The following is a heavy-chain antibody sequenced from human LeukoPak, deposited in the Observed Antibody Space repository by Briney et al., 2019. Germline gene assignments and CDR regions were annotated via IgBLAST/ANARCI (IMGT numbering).Heavy chain of an antibody. CDR3: ARAPIAAARHGLTYYYYYYMDV. J-gene: IGHJ6*03. Sequence: ASVKVSCKASGYTFTSYGISWVQQAPGQGLEWMAWISGYNGNTNYAQKLQGRVTMTTDTSTSTAYMELRSLRSDDMAVYYCARAPIAAARHGLTYYYYYYMDVWGKGTTVTVSS. V-gene: IGHV1-18*03. CDR1: GYTFTSYG. CDR2: ISGYNGNT. D-gene: IGHD6-6*01.